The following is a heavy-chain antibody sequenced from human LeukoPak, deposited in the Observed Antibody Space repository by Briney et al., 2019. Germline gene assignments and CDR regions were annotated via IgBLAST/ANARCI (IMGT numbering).Heavy chain of an antibody. CDR3: AGYGDYGGNY. D-gene: IGHD4-23*01. CDR1: GGSISSYY. V-gene: IGHV4-59*12. Sequence: ETLSLTCTVSGGSISSYYWSWIRQPPGKGLEWIGYIYYSGSTNYNPSLKSRVTISVDTSKNQFSLKLSSVTAADTAVYYCAGYGDYGGNYWGQGTLVTVSS. CDR2: IYYSGST. J-gene: IGHJ4*02.